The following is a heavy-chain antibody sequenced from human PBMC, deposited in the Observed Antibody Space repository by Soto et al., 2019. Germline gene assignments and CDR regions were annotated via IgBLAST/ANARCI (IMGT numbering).Heavy chain of an antibody. J-gene: IGHJ6*02. CDR1: GGSFSGYY. CDR2: INHSGST. D-gene: IGHD1-7*01. Sequence: EALSLNCAVYGGSFSGYYWSWIRQPPGKGLEWIGEINHSGSTNYNPSLKSRVTISVDTSKNQFSLKLSSVTAADTAVYYCARIWVGTTYYYYGMDVWGQGTTVTVSS. CDR3: ARIWVGTTYYYYGMDV. V-gene: IGHV4-34*01.